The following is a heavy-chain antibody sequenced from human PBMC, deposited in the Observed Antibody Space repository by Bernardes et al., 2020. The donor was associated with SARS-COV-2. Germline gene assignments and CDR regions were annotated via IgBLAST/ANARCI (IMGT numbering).Heavy chain of an antibody. CDR1: GFTFTSYA. D-gene: IGHD2-2*02. J-gene: IGHJ4*02. CDR3: AIVVVPAAISNY. V-gene: IGHV3-23*01. CDR2: ITGSGGST. Sequence: GSLRLSCAASGFTFTSYAMSWVRQAPGKGLEWVSGITGSGGSTYYADSVKGRFTISRDNSKNTVYLQMNSLRAEDTAVYYCAIVVVPAAISNYWGPGTLVTVSS.